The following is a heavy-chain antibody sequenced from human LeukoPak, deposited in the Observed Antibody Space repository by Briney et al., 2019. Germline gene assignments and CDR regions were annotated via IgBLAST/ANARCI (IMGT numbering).Heavy chain of an antibody. J-gene: IGHJ3*02. CDR1: GASISTTSYY. D-gene: IGHD1-1*01. V-gene: IGHV4-39*07. Sequence: SETLSLTCTVSGASISTTSYYGGWIRQPPGKGLEWIGSIYYTGSTNYNPSLKSRATLSVDTSKNQFSLKLSSVTAADTAVYYCAREWREQLEPPRGPSFDAFDIWGQGTMVTVSS. CDR2: IYYTGST. CDR3: AREWREQLEPPRGPSFDAFDI.